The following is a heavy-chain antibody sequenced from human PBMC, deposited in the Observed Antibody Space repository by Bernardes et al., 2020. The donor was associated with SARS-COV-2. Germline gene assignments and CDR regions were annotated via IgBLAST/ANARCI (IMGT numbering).Heavy chain of an antibody. D-gene: IGHD6-6*01. CDR2: INQDGSET. CDR1: GFTFSTFW. J-gene: IGHJ4*02. V-gene: IGHV3-7*01. CDR3: ARIYSTSSFDFDY. Sequence: GGSLRLSCAASGFTFSTFWMTWVRQAPGKGLEWVANINQDGSETFYVDSVKGRFTISRDNAKNSLFMEMNTLRAEDTAVYYCARIYSTSSFDFDYWGQGTLV.